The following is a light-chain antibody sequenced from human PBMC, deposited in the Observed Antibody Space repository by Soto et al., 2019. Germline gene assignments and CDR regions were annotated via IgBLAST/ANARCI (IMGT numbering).Light chain of an antibody. CDR2: EDT. CDR3: QTHDNSNVI. V-gene: IGLV6-57*01. J-gene: IGLJ2*01. Sequence: NFMLTQPHSVSESPGKTVTISCTRSSGSIASNYVQWYQQRPGSSPTIVIYEDTQRPSGVPDRFSGSIDSSSNSASLTISGLKTEDEADYYCQTHDNSNVIFGGGTKLTVL. CDR1: SGSIASNY.